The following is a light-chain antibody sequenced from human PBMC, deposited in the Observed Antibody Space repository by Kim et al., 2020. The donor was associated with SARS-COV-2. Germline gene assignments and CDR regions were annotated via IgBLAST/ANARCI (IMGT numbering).Light chain of an antibody. J-gene: IGKJ3*01. CDR3: QQYNKWPRT. Sequence: EIVMTQSPATLSVSPGERVTLSCRASQRFISNLAWYQQKPGQSPRLLIYAASFRATGIPARFSGSESGTEFPPPTSSLQSEDFPVYYCQQYNKWPRTFGGGTTVDIK. V-gene: IGKV3-15*01. CDR2: AAS. CDR1: QRFISN.